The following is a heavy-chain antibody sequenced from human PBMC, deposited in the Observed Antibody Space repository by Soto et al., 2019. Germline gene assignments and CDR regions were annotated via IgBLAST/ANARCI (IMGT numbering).Heavy chain of an antibody. CDR2: IRQDGSEK. CDR1: GFTFTSYW. J-gene: IGHJ4*02. CDR3: ASEYGDVLNFFDY. Sequence: EVQLVESGGGLVQPGGSLRLSCEASGFTFTSYWMSWVRQAPGMGLEWVANIRQDGSEKYYVDSVKGRFTIARDNAKNSLYPQMNSLRAADTAVYFCASEYGDVLNFFDYWGQGTLVTVSS. V-gene: IGHV3-7*01. D-gene: IGHD4-17*01.